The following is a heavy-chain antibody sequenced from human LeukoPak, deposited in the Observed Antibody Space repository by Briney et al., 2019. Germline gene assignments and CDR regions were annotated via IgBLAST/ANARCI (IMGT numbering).Heavy chain of an antibody. CDR3: ARGPGIAVAGTGYYYYYYMDV. D-gene: IGHD6-19*01. CDR2: INPNSGGT. V-gene: IGHV1-2*02. CDR1: GYTFTGYY. Sequence: ASVKVSCKASGYTFTGYYMHWVRQAPGQGLEWMGWINPNSGGTNYAQKFQGRVTMTRDTSISTAYMELSRLRSDDTAVYYCARGPGIAVAGTGYYYYYYMDVWGKGTTVTISS. J-gene: IGHJ6*03.